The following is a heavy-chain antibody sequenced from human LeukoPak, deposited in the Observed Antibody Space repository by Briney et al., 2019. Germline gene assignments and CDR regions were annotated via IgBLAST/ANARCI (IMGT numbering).Heavy chain of an antibody. J-gene: IGHJ4*02. Sequence: ASVKVSCKASGYAFTAYYMHWVRQAPGQGPEWMGWIHPNSGGTNYAQNFQGRVTMTGDTSISTAYMELRRLRYDDTAVYYCAKEVAGTLLSWGQGTLVTVSS. D-gene: IGHD6-19*01. CDR2: IHPNSGGT. CDR1: GYAFTAYY. CDR3: AKEVAGTLLS. V-gene: IGHV1-2*02.